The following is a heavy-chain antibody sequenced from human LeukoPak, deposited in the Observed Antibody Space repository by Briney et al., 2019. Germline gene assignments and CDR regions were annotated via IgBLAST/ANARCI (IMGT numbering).Heavy chain of an antibody. CDR3: ARDHSSSGWYPSAFDI. CDR2: ISSNGGST. J-gene: IGHJ3*02. Sequence: GGSLRLSCAASGFTFSSYAMHWVRQAPGKGLEYVSAISSNGGSTYYANSVKGRFTISRDNSKNTLYLLMGSLRAEDTAVYYCARDHSSSGWYPSAFDIWGQGTMVTVSS. CDR1: GFTFSSYA. V-gene: IGHV3-64*01. D-gene: IGHD6-19*01.